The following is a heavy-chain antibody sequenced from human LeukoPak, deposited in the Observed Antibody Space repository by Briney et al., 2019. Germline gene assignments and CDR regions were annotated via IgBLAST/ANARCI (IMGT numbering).Heavy chain of an antibody. Sequence: GGSLRLSCAASGFVYSNCGMHWVRQAPGKGLEWVALIWYDGSNKYYADSVKGRFTISRDDSKNTVYLQMNSLRAEDTAVYYCARDMGSAYFCSGNYNGGYFDLWGQGTLVTVSS. V-gene: IGHV3-33*08. CDR2: IWYDGSNK. CDR1: GFVYSNCG. J-gene: IGHJ4*02. CDR3: ARDMGSAYFCSGNYNGGYFDL. D-gene: IGHD3-10*01.